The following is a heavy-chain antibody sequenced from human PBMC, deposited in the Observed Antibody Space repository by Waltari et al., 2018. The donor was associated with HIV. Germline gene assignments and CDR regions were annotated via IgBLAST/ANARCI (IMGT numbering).Heavy chain of an antibody. CDR3: ARRAPMAYFDY. Sequence: QVQLNQWGAGLLKPSETLSLTCAVYGGSFSGNYWTWTRQPPGKGLEVIGEINHSGITNYNPSVKSRVTMSVDTSMNQFSLKLTSVTAAETALYYCARRAPMAYFDYWGQGSLVTVSS. CDR2: INHSGIT. D-gene: IGHD2-8*01. CDR1: GGSFSGNY. V-gene: IGHV4-34*01. J-gene: IGHJ4*02.